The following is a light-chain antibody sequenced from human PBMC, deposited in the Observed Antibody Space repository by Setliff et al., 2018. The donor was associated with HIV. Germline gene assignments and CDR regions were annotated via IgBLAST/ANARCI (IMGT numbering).Light chain of an antibody. CDR3: CSYAGTYTYI. V-gene: IGLV2-11*01. Sequence: QSALAQPRSVSGSPGQSVTFSCTGSSSDVGAYNFVSWYQQLPGKAPKLIIYDVYRRPSGVPDRFSGSKSGDTASLTISGLRSEDEADYYCCSYAGTYTYIFGTGTKV. CDR2: DVY. CDR1: SSDVGAYNF. J-gene: IGLJ1*01.